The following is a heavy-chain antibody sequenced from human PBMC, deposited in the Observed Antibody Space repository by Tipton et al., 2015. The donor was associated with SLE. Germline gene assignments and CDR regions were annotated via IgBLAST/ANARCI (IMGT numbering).Heavy chain of an antibody. V-gene: IGHV3-9*01. Sequence: SLRLSCAASGFIFGDYDMNWVRQAPGKGLEWVSGISWSSGDIGYADSVKGRFTITRDNAKNSLFLQMNSLRSEDTALYLCVKGRNAVTPAKFDFSGQGPLVTFSS. CDR3: VKGRNAVTPAKFDF. J-gene: IGHJ4*02. CDR2: ISWSSGDI. D-gene: IGHD6-19*01. CDR1: GFIFGDYD.